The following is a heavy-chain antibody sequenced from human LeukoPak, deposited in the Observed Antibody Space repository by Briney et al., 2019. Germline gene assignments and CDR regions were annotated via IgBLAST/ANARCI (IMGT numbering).Heavy chain of an antibody. CDR3: ARGPLRGTAAAIDY. V-gene: IGHV1-69*13. CDR2: ITPMFGTA. D-gene: IGHD2-2*01. Sequence: WASVKVSCKASGGTFSSYAINWVRQAPGQGLEWMGGITPMFGTAKYAQKFQGRVTITADESTSTAYMELSSLRSEDTAVYYCARGPLRGTAAAIDYWGQGTLVTVSS. J-gene: IGHJ4*02. CDR1: GGTFSSYA.